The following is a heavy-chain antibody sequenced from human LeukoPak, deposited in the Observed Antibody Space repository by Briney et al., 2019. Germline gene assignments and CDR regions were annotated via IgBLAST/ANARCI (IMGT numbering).Heavy chain of an antibody. J-gene: IGHJ4*02. V-gene: IGHV1-18*01. D-gene: IGHD3-10*01. Sequence: ASVKVSCKASGYTFISYGISRVRQAPGQGLEWMGWISAYNGNTNYAQKLQGRVTMTTDTSTSTAYMELRSLRSDDTAVYYCARDWDYYGSGSYRYFDYWGQGTLVTVSS. CDR2: ISAYNGNT. CDR3: ARDWDYYGSGSYRYFDY. CDR1: GYTFISYG.